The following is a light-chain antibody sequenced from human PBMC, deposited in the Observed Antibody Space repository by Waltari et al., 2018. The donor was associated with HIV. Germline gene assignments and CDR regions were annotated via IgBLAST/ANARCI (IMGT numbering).Light chain of an antibody. CDR1: QSIGSS. CDR3: QQRTHWRSVVFT. J-gene: IGKJ3*01. Sequence: FLTQSPATLSLSPGERATLSCRASQSIGSSLTWYQQKPGQAPRLLIYDASNRATGVPARFSGSGSGTDFTLTISSLETEDFAVYYCQQRTHWRSVVFTFCPGTKVDIK. CDR2: DAS. V-gene: IGKV3-11*01.